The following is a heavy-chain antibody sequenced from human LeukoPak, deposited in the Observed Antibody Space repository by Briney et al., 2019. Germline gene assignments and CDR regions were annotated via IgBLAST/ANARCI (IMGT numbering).Heavy chain of an antibody. V-gene: IGHV3-33*06. CDR2: IWYDGSNK. CDR1: GFTFSSYG. J-gene: IGHJ3*02. Sequence: PGRSRRLSCAASGFTFSSYGMHWVRQAPGKGLEWVPVIWYDGSNKYYADSVKGRFTISRDNSKNTLYLQMNSLRAEDTAVYYCAKAVADAFDIWGQGTMVTVSS. D-gene: IGHD6-19*01. CDR3: AKAVADAFDI.